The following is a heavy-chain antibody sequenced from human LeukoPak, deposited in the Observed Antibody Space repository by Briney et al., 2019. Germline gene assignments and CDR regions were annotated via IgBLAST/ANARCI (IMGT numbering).Heavy chain of an antibody. CDR3: ARDSSGWYHWFDP. CDR1: GGSISSYY. D-gene: IGHD6-19*01. J-gene: IGHJ5*02. V-gene: IGHV4-59*01. Sequence: PSETLSLTCTVSGGSISSYYWHWIRQPPGKGLEWIGYIYYSGSTNYNPSLKSRVTISVDTSKNQFSLKLTSVTAADTAVYYCARDSSGWYHWFDPWGQGTLVTVSS. CDR2: IYYSGST.